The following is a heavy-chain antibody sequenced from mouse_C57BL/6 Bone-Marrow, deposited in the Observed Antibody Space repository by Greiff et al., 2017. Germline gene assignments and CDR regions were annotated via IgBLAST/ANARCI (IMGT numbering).Heavy chain of an antibody. CDR2: IYPGNSDT. V-gene: IGHV1-5*01. CDR3: TRDYGSSYGSAMDY. D-gene: IGHD1-1*01. CDR1: GYTFTSYW. J-gene: IGHJ4*01. Sequence: VQLQQSGTVLARPGASVKMSCKTSGYTFTSYWMHWVKQRPGQGLEWIGAIYPGNSDTSYNQKFKGKAKLTAVTSASTAYMELSSLTNEDSAVYYCTRDYGSSYGSAMDYWGQGTSVTVSS.